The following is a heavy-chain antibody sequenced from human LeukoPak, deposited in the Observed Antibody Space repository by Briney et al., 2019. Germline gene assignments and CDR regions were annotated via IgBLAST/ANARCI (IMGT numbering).Heavy chain of an antibody. D-gene: IGHD4-23*01. CDR2: LNSGGSSI. Sequence: GGSLRLSCTASGFTFSSYAMGWVRQAPGKGLEWVSALNSGGSSIYYADSVKGRFTISRDNPKNTLYVQMNSLRAEDTAVYYCARGRGADYGGNSGYFDYWGQGTLVTVSS. J-gene: IGHJ4*02. V-gene: IGHV3-23*01. CDR1: GFTFSSYA. CDR3: ARGRGADYGGNSGYFDY.